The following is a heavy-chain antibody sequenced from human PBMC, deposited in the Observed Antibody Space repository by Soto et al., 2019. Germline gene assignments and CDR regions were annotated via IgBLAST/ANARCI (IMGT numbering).Heavy chain of an antibody. Sequence: QVQLVQSGAEVQKPGSSVKVSCKASGGTFSSYAISWVRQAPGQGLEWMGGIIPISDTTNYAQKFQGRVTITAYESTSTAYMELSSLRSEDTAVYYCARSQGSSTSLEIYYYYYYGMDVWGQGTTVTVSS. J-gene: IGHJ6*02. D-gene: IGHD2-2*01. V-gene: IGHV1-69*01. CDR3: ARSQGSSTSLEIYYYYYYGMDV. CDR1: GGTFSSYA. CDR2: IIPISDTT.